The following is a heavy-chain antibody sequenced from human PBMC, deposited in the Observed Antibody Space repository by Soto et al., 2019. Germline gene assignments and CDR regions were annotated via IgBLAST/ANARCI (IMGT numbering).Heavy chain of an antibody. CDR1: GFTFSSYA. CDR2: ISYDGSNK. V-gene: IGHV3-30-3*01. J-gene: IGHJ1*01. D-gene: IGHD6-13*01. CDR3: ARDVGKQQLFQH. Sequence: GGSLRLSCAASGFTFSSYAMHWVRQAPGKGLEWVAVISYDGSNKYYADSVKGRFTISRDNSKNTLYLQMNSLRAEDTAVYYCARDVGKQQLFQHWGQGTLVTVSS.